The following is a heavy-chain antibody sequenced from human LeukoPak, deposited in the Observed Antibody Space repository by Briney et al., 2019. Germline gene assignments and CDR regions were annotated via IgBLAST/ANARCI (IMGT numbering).Heavy chain of an antibody. CDR3: ARRPPTVVTLSRDALHI. Sequence: GESLKISCKGSGYPFSNYWIGWVRQMPGKGLEWMGIIYPADSDTTYSPSFRGQVPISADKSINTAYLQWSSLKASDTAMYYCARRPPTVVTLSRDALHIWGQGTMVTVSS. V-gene: IGHV5-51*01. D-gene: IGHD4-23*01. CDR2: IYPADSDT. CDR1: GYPFSNYW. J-gene: IGHJ3*02.